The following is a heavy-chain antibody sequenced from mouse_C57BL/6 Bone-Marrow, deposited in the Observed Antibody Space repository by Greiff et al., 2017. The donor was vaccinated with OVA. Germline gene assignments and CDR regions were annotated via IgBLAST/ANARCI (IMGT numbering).Heavy chain of an antibody. CDR2: INPYNGGT. CDR1: GYTFTDYY. CDR3: ARDTTVLYWYFDV. V-gene: IGHV1-19*01. Sequence: VQLKQSGPVLVKPGASVKMSCKASGYTFTDYYMNWVKQSHGKSLEWIGVINPYNGGTSSNQKFKGKATLTVDKSSSTADMELNSLTSEDSAVYYCARDTTVLYWYFDVWGTGTTVTVSS. J-gene: IGHJ1*03. D-gene: IGHD1-1*01.